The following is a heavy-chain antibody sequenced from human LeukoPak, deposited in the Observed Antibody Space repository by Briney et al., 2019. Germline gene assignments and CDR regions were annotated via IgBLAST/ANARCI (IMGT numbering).Heavy chain of an antibody. CDR1: GGSISNYY. D-gene: IGHD3-10*01. Sequence: SETLSLTCTVSGGSISNYYWSWIRQPAGKGLEWIGRIYTTGGTNYNPSLKSRITISVGTSKNQFSLKLSSVTAADAAVYYCARDEYPYGGRTHPYFFDYWGQGTLVTVSS. J-gene: IGHJ4*02. V-gene: IGHV4-4*07. CDR2: IYTTGGT. CDR3: ARDEYPYGGRTHPYFFDY.